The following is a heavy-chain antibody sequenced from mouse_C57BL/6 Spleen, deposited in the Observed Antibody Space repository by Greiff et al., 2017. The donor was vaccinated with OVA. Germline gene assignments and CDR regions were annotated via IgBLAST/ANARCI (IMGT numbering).Heavy chain of an antibody. CDR3: ARGGLYDDDNAMDY. CDR2: INPNNGGT. D-gene: IGHD2-4*01. Sequence: EVQLQQSGPELVKPGASVKISCKASGYTFTDYYMNWVKQSPGKSLEWIGDINPNNGGTSYNQTFKGKATLTVDKSSSTAYMELRSLTSEDSAVYYCARGGLYDDDNAMDYWGQGTSVTVSS. CDR1: GYTFTDYY. V-gene: IGHV1-26*01. J-gene: IGHJ4*01.